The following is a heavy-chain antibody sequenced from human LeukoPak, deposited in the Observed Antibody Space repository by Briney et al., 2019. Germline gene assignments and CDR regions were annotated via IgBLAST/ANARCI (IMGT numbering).Heavy chain of an antibody. D-gene: IGHD6-6*01. CDR2: IYASGST. J-gene: IGHJ4*02. CDR3: ARGTPYITSYYLDY. V-gene: IGHV4-4*07. CDR1: GGSSSSYY. Sequence: SETLSLTCSVSGGSSSSYYWTWIRQPAGKGLEWIGRIYASGSTNYNPSLKSRATMSVDTSKNQFSLKLSSVTAADTAVYYCARGTPYITSYYLDYWGQGTLVTVSS.